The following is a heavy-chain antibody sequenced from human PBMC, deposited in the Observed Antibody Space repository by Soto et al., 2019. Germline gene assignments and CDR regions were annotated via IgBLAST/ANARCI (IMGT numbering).Heavy chain of an antibody. D-gene: IGHD4-17*01. CDR1: GCSISTYY. Sequence: QVQLQESGPGLVKPSETLSLTCTVSGCSISTYYWSWIRQPPGTGLEWIGYIHYSGSTNYIPSLTSRVAISVDTSKNQFSLKLTSVTAADTAVYYCARRYYGGNYWYFDLWGRGTLVTVSS. CDR3: ARRYYGGNYWYFDL. V-gene: IGHV4-59*08. CDR2: IHYSGST. J-gene: IGHJ2*01.